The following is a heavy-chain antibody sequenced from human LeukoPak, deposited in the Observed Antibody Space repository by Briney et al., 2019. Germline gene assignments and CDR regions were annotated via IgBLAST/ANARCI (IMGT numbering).Heavy chain of an antibody. J-gene: IGHJ4*02. V-gene: IGHV3-74*01. D-gene: IGHD5-12*01. Sequence: PGGSLRLSCAVSGFTFSSYWMHWVRQAPGKGLVWVSRIDRDGSRINYADSVKGRFTISRDNAKNSLYLQMNSLRAEDTAVYCCATLVATTQFDYWGQGTLVTVSS. CDR2: IDRDGSRI. CDR1: GFTFSSYW. CDR3: ATLVATTQFDY.